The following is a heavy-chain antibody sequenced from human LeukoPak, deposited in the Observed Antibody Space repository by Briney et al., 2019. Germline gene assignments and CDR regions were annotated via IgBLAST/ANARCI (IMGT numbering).Heavy chain of an antibody. D-gene: IGHD2-15*01. CDR2: IRSDSTII. Sequence: GGSLTLSCAASGFAFSTYSMDWLRQAPGKGLEWVSYIRSDSTIIHYADSVKGRFTMSRDNGKNSLYLQMNSLRPEDTAVYYCARNGALGDCSGGSCPLDYWGQGTLVSVSS. CDR3: ARNGALGDCSGGSCPLDY. J-gene: IGHJ4*02. V-gene: IGHV3-48*01. CDR1: GFAFSTYS.